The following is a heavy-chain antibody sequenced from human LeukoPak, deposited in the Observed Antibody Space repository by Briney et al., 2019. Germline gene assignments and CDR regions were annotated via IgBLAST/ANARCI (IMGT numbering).Heavy chain of an antibody. Sequence: GGSLRLSCAASGFTFSSYGMNWVRQAPGKGLEWVSYISSSSSTIYYADSVKGRFTISRDNAKNSLYLQMNSLRDEDTAVYYCARELPSISWYGGGRFDYFDYLGQGTLVTVSS. CDR2: ISSSSSTI. CDR1: GFTFSSYG. J-gene: IGHJ4*02. CDR3: ARELPSISWYGGGRFDYFDY. V-gene: IGHV3-48*02. D-gene: IGHD6-13*01.